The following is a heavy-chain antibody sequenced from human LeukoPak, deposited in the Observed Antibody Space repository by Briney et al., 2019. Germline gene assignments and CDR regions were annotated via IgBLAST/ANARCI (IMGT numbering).Heavy chain of an antibody. CDR3: ARSWSADYQYKDY. V-gene: IGHV1-18*01. CDR1: GYTFTSYG. Sequence: GASVKVSCKASGYTFTSYGISWVRQAPGQGLEWMGWISGYNGNTNYAQKLQGRVTMTTDTSTSTAYMGLRSLRSDDTALYYCARSWSADYQYKDYWGQGTLVTVSS. D-gene: IGHD4-11*01. CDR2: ISGYNGNT. J-gene: IGHJ4*02.